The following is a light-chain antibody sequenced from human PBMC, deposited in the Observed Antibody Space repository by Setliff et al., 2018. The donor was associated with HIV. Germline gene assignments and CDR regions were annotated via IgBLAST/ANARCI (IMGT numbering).Light chain of an antibody. J-gene: IGLJ3*02. V-gene: IGLV2-14*03. CDR3: SSYTSSSTHWV. CDR1: SSDVGGYSF. Sequence: QSVLTQPASVSGSPGQSITISCTGTSSDVGGYSFVSWYQQHPGKAPKLMIYDVSNRPSGVSNRFSGSKSGNTASLTISGLQAEDEADYYCSSYTSSSTHWVFGGGTKVTVL. CDR2: DVS.